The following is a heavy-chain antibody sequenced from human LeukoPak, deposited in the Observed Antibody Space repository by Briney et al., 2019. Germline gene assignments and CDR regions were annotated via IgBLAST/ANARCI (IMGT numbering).Heavy chain of an antibody. V-gene: IGHV4-34*01. D-gene: IGHD6-19*01. CDR3: ARHRVAVAGTLYWFDP. Sequence: PSETLSLTCAIDGASLSAYHWTWIRQPPGKGLEWIGEIKPSGITNYNPSLKSRVTLSIDTSKNQFSLKLSSVTAADTAVYYCARHRVAVAGTLYWFDPWGQGTLVTVSS. CDR1: GASLSAYH. CDR2: IKPSGIT. J-gene: IGHJ5*02.